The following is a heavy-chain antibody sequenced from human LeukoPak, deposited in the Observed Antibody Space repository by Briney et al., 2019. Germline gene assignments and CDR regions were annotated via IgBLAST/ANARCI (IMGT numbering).Heavy chain of an antibody. Sequence: GASVKVSCKASGYTFSSYDINWVRQATGQGLEWLGWMNPDTTNTGYAQKFQGRVTMTSNTPMNTAYMELRNLTSEDTAVYYCARGPPESTSSDYWDQGTLVTVSS. V-gene: IGHV1-8*01. J-gene: IGHJ4*02. CDR2: MNPDTTNT. CDR1: GYTFSSYD. CDR3: ARGPPESTSSDY. D-gene: IGHD2-2*01.